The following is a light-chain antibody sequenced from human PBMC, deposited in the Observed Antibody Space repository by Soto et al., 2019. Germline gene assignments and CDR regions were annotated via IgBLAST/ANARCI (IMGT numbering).Light chain of an antibody. CDR3: QHFGNSLYT. Sequence: EIVLTQSLDTLSVSPGERTTPSCKASQSVTSNHVAWYQQKPGQAPRLLIYGVSSRATGVPDRFSGSGSGTDFTLTISRVEPEDFAVYYCQHFGNSLYTFGQGTKVDIK. V-gene: IGKV3-20*01. J-gene: IGKJ2*01. CDR2: GVS. CDR1: QSVTSNH.